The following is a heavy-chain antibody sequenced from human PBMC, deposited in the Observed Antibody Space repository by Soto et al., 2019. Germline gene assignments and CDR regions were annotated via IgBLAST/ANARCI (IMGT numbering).Heavy chain of an antibody. Sequence: PGGSLRLSCAASGFTVSSNYMSWVRQAPGKGLEWVSVIYSGGSTYYADSVKGRFTISRHNSKNTLYLQMNSLRAEDTAVYYCARGEYSGYDLGPFDYWGQGTLVTVSS. J-gene: IGHJ4*02. CDR2: IYSGGST. CDR1: GFTVSSNY. V-gene: IGHV3-53*04. CDR3: ARGEYSGYDLGPFDY. D-gene: IGHD5-12*01.